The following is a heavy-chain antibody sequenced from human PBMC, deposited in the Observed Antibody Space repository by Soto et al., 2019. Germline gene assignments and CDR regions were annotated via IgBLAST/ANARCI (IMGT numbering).Heavy chain of an antibody. J-gene: IGHJ4*02. CDR1: GFTFSSYG. CDR3: AKDRDDILTGSDY. Sequence: QVQLVESGGGVVQPGRSLRLSCAASGFTFSSYGMHWVRQAPGKGLEWVAVISYDGSNKYYADSVKGRFTISRDNSKNTLYLQMNSLRAEDTAVYYCAKDRDDILTGSDYWGQGTLVTVSS. D-gene: IGHD3-9*01. CDR2: ISYDGSNK. V-gene: IGHV3-30*18.